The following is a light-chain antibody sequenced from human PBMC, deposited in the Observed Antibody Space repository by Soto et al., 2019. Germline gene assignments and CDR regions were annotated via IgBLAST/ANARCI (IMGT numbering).Light chain of an antibody. CDR1: HSIGNY. J-gene: IGKJ2*01. V-gene: IGKV1-39*01. CDR2: AAS. CDR3: QRSYITPPYT. Sequence: DIQMTQSPSSLSASVGDRVTFTCRASHSIGNYLNWYQQKPGKAPKLLIYAASSLHRVFPSRFSGRGSGTDFNINISSLQPEDFATSYCQRSYITPPYTFGQGTKLEI.